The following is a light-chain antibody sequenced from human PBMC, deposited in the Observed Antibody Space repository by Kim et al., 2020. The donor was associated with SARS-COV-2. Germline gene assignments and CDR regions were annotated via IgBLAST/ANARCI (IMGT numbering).Light chain of an antibody. V-gene: IGLV2-8*01. J-gene: IGLJ2*01. Sequence: GQSGTIPGPRNSRDVGGYNYASWYQQHPGKAPKLMIYEVSKRPSGVPDRFSGSKSGNTASLTVSGLQAEDEADYYCSSYAGSNNLVFGGGTQLTVL. CDR1: SRDVGGYNY. CDR3: SSYAGSNNLV. CDR2: EVS.